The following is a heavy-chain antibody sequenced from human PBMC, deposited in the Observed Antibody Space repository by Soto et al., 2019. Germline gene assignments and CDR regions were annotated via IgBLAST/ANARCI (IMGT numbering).Heavy chain of an antibody. CDR1: GFTFSSYA. D-gene: IGHD1-26*01. CDR3: AKDPTTLIPTFGY. V-gene: IGHV3-23*01. J-gene: IGHJ4*02. CDR2: ISGSGGST. Sequence: EVQLLESGGGLVQPGGSLRLSCAASGFTFSSYAMSWVRQAPGKGLELVSAISGSGGSTYYADSVKGRFTISIDNSKNPLYRQMNSLRAEDTAIYYCAKDPTTLIPTFGYCGQGTLVTVS.